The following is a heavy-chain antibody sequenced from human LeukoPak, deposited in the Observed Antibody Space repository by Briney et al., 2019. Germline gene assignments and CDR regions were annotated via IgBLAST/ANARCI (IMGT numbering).Heavy chain of an antibody. CDR1: GYTFTSYG. V-gene: IGHV1-18*01. CDR2: ISAYNGNT. CDR3: ATVTVAGSFDY. Sequence: GASVKVSCKASGYTFTSYGISWVRQAPGQGLEWMRWISAYNGNTNYAQKLQGRVTMTTDTSTSTAYMELRSLRSDDTAVYYCATVTVAGSFDYWGQGTLVTVSS. J-gene: IGHJ4*02. D-gene: IGHD6-19*01.